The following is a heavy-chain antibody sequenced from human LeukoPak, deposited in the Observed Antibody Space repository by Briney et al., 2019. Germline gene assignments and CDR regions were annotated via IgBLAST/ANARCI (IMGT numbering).Heavy chain of an antibody. D-gene: IGHD3-22*01. CDR1: GYSFTSYW. V-gene: IGHV5-51*01. CDR3: ARLAMGDSSGYYSYYFDY. Sequence: GESLKISCKGSGYSFTSYWIGWVRQMPGKGLEWMGIIYPGDSGTRYSPSFQGQVTISADKSISTAYLQWSSLKASDTAMYYCARLAMGDSSGYYSYYFDYWGQGTLVTVSS. CDR2: IYPGDSGT. J-gene: IGHJ4*02.